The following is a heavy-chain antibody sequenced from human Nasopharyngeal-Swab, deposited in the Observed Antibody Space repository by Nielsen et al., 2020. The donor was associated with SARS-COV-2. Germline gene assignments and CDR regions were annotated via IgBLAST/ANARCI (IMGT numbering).Heavy chain of an antibody. D-gene: IGHD6-13*01. CDR1: GGSISSSSYY. CDR3: AREGSSWYKFDY. CDR2: ICYSGST. V-gene: IGHV4-39*02. Sequence: SETLSLTCTVSGGSISSSSYYWGWIRQPPGKGLEWIGSICYSGSTYYNPSLKSRVTISVDTSKNQFSLKLSSVTAADTAVYYCAREGSSWYKFDYWGQGTLVTVSS. J-gene: IGHJ4*02.